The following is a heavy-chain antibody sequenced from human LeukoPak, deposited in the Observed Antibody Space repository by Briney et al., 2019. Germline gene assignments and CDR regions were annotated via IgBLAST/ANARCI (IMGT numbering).Heavy chain of an antibody. V-gene: IGHV3-74*01. CDR1: GFTFGSYW. D-gene: IGHD4-17*01. J-gene: IGHJ3*02. CDR3: AREESTVTDGFDI. CDR2: INSDGSST. Sequence: GGSLRLSCAASGFTFGSYWMHWVRQAPGKGLVWVSRINSDGSSTSYADSVKGRFTISRDNAKNTLYLQMNSLRAEDTAVYYCAREESTVTDGFDIWGQGTMVTVSS.